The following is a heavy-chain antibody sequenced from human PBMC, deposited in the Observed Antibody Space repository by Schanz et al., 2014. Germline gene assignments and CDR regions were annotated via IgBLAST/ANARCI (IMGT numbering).Heavy chain of an antibody. J-gene: IGHJ4*02. Sequence: QVQLVESGGGVVQPGGSLRLSCAASGFAFRNYGMHWARQAPGKGPEWVAFIDYDEKNEYYADSVKGRFSISRDNSKNTLYLQMSSLRADDTAVYYCVKEGTVVSGSPRDYWGQGALVTVSS. D-gene: IGHD3-10*01. V-gene: IGHV3-30*02. CDR2: IDYDEKNE. CDR3: VKEGTVVSGSPRDY. CDR1: GFAFRNYG.